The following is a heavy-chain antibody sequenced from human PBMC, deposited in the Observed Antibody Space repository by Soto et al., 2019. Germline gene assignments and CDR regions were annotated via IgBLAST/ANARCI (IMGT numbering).Heavy chain of an antibody. D-gene: IGHD5-12*01. CDR2: ISGSGGST. Sequence: PGGSLRLSCAASGFTFSCYAMSWVRQAPGKGLEWVSAISGSGGSTYYADSVKGRFTISRDNSKNTLYLQMNSLRAEDTAVYYCASNKRTIRALPPSNYYYYGMDVWGQGTTVTVS. V-gene: IGHV3-23*01. CDR1: GFTFSCYA. CDR3: ASNKRTIRALPPSNYYYYGMDV. J-gene: IGHJ6*02.